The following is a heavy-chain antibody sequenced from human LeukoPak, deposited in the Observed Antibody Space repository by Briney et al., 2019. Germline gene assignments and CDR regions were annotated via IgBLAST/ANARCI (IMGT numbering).Heavy chain of an antibody. J-gene: IGHJ4*02. CDR3: TRDGGDYGASGSYPDY. CDR1: GFTVSSNY. CDR2: IYSGGST. Sequence: GGSLRLSCAASGFTVSSNYMSWVRQAPGKGLEWVSVIYSGGSTYYADSVKGRFTISRDNSKNTLYPQMNSLRSDDTAVYYCTRDGGDYGASGSYPDYWGQGTLVTVSS. V-gene: IGHV3-53*01. D-gene: IGHD3-10*01.